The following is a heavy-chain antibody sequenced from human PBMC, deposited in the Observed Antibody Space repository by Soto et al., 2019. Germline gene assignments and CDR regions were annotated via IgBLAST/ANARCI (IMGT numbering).Heavy chain of an antibody. V-gene: IGHV3-21*01. CDR3: TRGIASSSLVTFDV. D-gene: IGHD2-21*01. CDR1: GFTFSRYI. J-gene: IGHJ3*01. Sequence: GWSLRLSCAASGFTFSRYIMHRGRQAPGQGLEWIATISSTSTNIYYADSVKGRITISRDNPKNSLSLQMDSLRREDTAVYYCTRGIASSSLVTFDVWCQRTMVSVSS. CDR2: ISSTSTNI.